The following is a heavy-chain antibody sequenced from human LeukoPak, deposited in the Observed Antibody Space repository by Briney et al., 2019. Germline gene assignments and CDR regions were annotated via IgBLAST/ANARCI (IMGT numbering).Heavy chain of an antibody. D-gene: IGHD3-22*01. Sequence: SETLSLTCAVYGEPFSGYYWSWIRQPPGKGLEWIGEINHSGSTNYNPSLKSRVTISVDTSKNQFSLKLSSLTAADTAVYYCARGDYYDSSGYDYWGQGTLVTVSS. CDR3: ARGDYYDSSGYDY. V-gene: IGHV4-34*01. CDR1: GEPFSGYY. J-gene: IGHJ4*02. CDR2: INHSGST.